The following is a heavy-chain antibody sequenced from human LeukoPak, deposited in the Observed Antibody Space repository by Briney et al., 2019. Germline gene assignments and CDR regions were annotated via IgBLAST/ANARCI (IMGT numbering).Heavy chain of an antibody. CDR2: IYYSGST. CDR3: ARDPGYCSGGSCYPLFDY. J-gene: IGHJ4*02. V-gene: IGHV4-59*01. Sequence: SETLSLTCIVSGGSISSYYWSWIRQPPGKGLEWIGYIYYSGSTNYNPSLKSRVTISVDTSKNQFSLKLSSVTAADTAVYYCARDPGYCSGGSCYPLFDYWGQGTLVTVSS. CDR1: GGSISSYY. D-gene: IGHD2-15*01.